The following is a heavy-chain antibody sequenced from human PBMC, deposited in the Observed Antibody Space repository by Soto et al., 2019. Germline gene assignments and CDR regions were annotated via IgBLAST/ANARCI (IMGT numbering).Heavy chain of an antibody. CDR1: GGTFSNYA. D-gene: IGHD1-20*01. Sequence: QVQLVQSGAEVKEPGSSVKVSCKASGGTFSNYAISWVRQAPGQGLEWMGGIIPIFATEDYAQKFQGRVTITADKSTSTAYMEVSSMRSEDTAVYYCARGSRAFRITPASHYYHGMDVWGQGTTVTVSS. CDR2: IIPIFATE. J-gene: IGHJ6*02. V-gene: IGHV1-69*06. CDR3: ARGSRAFRITPASHYYHGMDV.